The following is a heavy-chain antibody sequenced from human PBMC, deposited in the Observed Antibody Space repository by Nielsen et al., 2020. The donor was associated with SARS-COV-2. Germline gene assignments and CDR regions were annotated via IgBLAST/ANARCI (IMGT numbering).Heavy chain of an antibody. D-gene: IGHD6-19*01. Sequence: GGSLRLSCAVSGFTFNNFAMSWVRQAPGKGLEWVSTISGSDDSTYYADSVKGRFTISRDDSKNTLYLQMNSLRAEDTAVYYCALLAVAGRVSYYGMDVWGQGTTVTVSS. CDR2: ISGSDDST. V-gene: IGHV3-23*01. CDR1: GFTFNNFA. CDR3: ALLAVAGRVSYYGMDV. J-gene: IGHJ6*02.